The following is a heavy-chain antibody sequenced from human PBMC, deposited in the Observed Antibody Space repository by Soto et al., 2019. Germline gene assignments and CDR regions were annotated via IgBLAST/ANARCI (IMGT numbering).Heavy chain of an antibody. CDR2: IWYDGSNK. J-gene: IGHJ3*02. D-gene: IGHD3-9*01. CDR3: AAAPRDLRYFVWQVRPDAFVI. CDR1: GFTFSSYG. Sequence: GGSLRLSCAASGFTFSSYGMHWVRQAPGKGLEWVAVIWYDGSNKYYADSVKGRFTISRDNSKNTLYLQMNSLRAEDTAVYYCAAAPRDLRYFVWQVRPDAFVIWGQGTMVSVSS. V-gene: IGHV3-33*01.